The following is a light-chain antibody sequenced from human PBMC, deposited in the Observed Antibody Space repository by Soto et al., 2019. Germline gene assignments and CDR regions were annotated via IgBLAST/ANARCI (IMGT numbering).Light chain of an antibody. Sequence: QAVVTQEPSLTVSPGGTVTLTCASSTGAVTSGYYPSWFQQKPGQAPRALIYSTIMKHSWTPARFSGSLLGDKAALTLSGVQPEDEAEYYCLLYYGGVQGVFGGGTKLTVL. V-gene: IGLV7-43*01. CDR3: LLYYGGVQGV. CDR1: TGAVTSGYY. CDR2: STI. J-gene: IGLJ2*01.